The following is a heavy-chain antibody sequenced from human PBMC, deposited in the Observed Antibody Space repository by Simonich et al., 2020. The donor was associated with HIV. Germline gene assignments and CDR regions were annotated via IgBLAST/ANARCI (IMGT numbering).Heavy chain of an antibody. D-gene: IGHD1-7*01. CDR3: ARSPSENWDYYFDY. CDR1: GGSFSGYY. V-gene: IGHV4-34*01. Sequence: QVQLHQWGAGLLKSSETLSLTCAVYGGSFSGYYWNWIRQPPGKGLEWIVEINHGGRTNYNPSLKSRVTILLDTSKNQFSLKLASVTATDTALYYCARSPSENWDYYFDYWSQGTLVTVSS. J-gene: IGHJ4*02. CDR2: INHGGRT.